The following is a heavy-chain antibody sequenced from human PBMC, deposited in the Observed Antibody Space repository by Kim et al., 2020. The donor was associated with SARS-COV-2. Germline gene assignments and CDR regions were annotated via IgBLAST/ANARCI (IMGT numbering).Heavy chain of an antibody. CDR3: ARGGGYVARLPPYYYYYMDV. CDR1: GGSFSGYY. J-gene: IGHJ6*03. V-gene: IGHV4-34*01. Sequence: SETLSLTCAVYGGSFSGYYWSWIRQPPGKGLEWIGEINHSGSTNYNPSLKSRVTISVDTSKNQFSLKLSSVTAADTAVYYCARGGGYVARLPPYYYYYMDVWGKGTTVTVSS. CDR2: INHSGST. D-gene: IGHD3-9*01.